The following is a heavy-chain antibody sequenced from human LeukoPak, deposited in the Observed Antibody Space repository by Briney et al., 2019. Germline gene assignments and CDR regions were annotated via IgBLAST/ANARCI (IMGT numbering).Heavy chain of an antibody. CDR1: GFIFSTYS. CDR2: ISSSTSTI. D-gene: IGHD5-18*01. J-gene: IGHJ6*02. V-gene: IGHV3-48*02. Sequence: HPGGSLRLSCAASGFIFSTYSMNWVRQAPGKGLEWVSYISSSTSTINYADSVEGRFTISRDNAKNTLYLQMNSLRDEDTAVYYCARVLGYTYGYYSYGMDVWGQGTTVTVSS. CDR3: ARVLGYTYGYYSYGMDV.